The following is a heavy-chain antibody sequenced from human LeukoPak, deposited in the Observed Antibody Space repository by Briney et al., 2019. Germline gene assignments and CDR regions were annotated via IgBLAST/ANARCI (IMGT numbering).Heavy chain of an antibody. CDR2: ISGSGGST. CDR1: GFTFSSYA. CDR3: AELGITMIGGV. J-gene: IGHJ6*04. D-gene: IGHD3-10*02. Sequence: GGSLRLSCAASGFTFSSYAMSWVRRAPGKGVEWVSAISGSGGSTYYADSVKGRFTISRDNSKNSLYLQMNSLRAEDTAVYYCAELGITMIGGVWGKGTTVTISS. V-gene: IGHV3-23*01.